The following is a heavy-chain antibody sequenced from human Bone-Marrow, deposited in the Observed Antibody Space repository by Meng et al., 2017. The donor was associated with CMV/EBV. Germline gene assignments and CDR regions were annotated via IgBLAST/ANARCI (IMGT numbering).Heavy chain of an antibody. J-gene: IGHJ4*02. CDR1: GYTFTSYD. CDR2: MNPNSGNT. CDR3: AREGYCSSTSCSFDY. V-gene: IGHV1-8*01. D-gene: IGHD2-2*01. Sequence: ASVKVSCKASGYTFTSYDINWVRQATGQGLEWMGWMNPNSGNTGYAQKFQGRVTMTRNTSISTAYMELRSLRSDDTAVYYCAREGYCSSTSCSFDYWGQGTLVTVSS.